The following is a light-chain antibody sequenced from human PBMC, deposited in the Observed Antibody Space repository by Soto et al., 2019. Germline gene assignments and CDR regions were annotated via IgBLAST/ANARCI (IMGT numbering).Light chain of an antibody. CDR1: SSNIGAGYD. CDR3: QSYDSSLSGAV. Sequence: QSVLTQPPSVSGAPGQRVAISCTGNSSNIGAGYDVHWYQQLPGTAPKLLIHGNSNPPSGVPDRFSGSKSGTSASLAITGLQAEDEADYYCQSYDSSLSGAVFGGGTQLTVL. V-gene: IGLV1-40*01. CDR2: GNS. J-gene: IGLJ7*01.